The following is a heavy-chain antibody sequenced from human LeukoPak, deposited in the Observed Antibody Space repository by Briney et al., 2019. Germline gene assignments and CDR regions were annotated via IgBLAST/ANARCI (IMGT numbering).Heavy chain of an antibody. CDR1: GFSFSSYS. CDR3: ARSKSYSSGWTDFDC. J-gene: IGHJ4*02. Sequence: GGSLRLSCAASGFSFSSYSMNWVRQPTGKGLEWVSVIGTAGNTYYTDSVKGRFTISRENAKNSLYLQMDNLRAEDTAVYYCARSKSYSSGWTDFDCWGQGTLVTVSS. D-gene: IGHD6-19*01. V-gene: IGHV3-13*01. CDR2: IGTAGNT.